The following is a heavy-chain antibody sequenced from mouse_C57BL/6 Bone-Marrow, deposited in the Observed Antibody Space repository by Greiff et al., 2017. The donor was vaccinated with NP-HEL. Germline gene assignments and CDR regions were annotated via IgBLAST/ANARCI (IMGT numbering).Heavy chain of an antibody. J-gene: IGHJ4*01. CDR2: ISDGGSYT. V-gene: IGHV5-4*01. CDR1: GFTFSSYA. D-gene: IGHD2-3*01. CDR3: ASYDGYFYYAMDY. Sequence: EVQLQESGGGLVKPGGSLKLSCAASGFTFSSYAMSWVRQTPEKRLEWVATISDGGSYTYYPDNVKGRFTISRDNAKNNLYLQMSHLKSEDTAMYYCASYDGYFYYAMDYWGQGTSVTVSS.